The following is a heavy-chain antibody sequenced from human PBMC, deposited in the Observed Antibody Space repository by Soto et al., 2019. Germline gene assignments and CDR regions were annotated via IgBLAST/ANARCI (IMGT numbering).Heavy chain of an antibody. V-gene: IGHV3-23*01. CDR3: AKDPYYYGSGCYYYYMDV. CDR1: GFTFSSYA. Sequence: GGSLRLSCAASGFTFSSYAMSWVRQAPGKGLEWVSAISGSGGSTYYSDSVKGRFTIFRDNSKNTLYLQMNSLRAEDTAVSYCAKDPYYYGSGCYYYYMDVWGKGTTVTVSS. CDR2: ISGSGGST. D-gene: IGHD3-10*01. J-gene: IGHJ6*03.